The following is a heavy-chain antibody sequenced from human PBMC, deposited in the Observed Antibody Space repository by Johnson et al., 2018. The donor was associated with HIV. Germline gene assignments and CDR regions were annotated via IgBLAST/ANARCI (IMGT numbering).Heavy chain of an antibody. CDR2: ISGGGSAI. V-gene: IGHV3-11*04. CDR1: GFTFSDYY. CDR3: ARERVGATAFVR. D-gene: IGHD1-26*01. Sequence: QVQLVESGGGLVKPGGSLRLSCAVSGFTFSDYYMSWIRQAPGKGLEWISYISGGGSAIYYADSVKGRFTIARDKAKISLYLQMTSLSAEDTAVYYCARERVGATAFVRWGQGTMVTVSS. J-gene: IGHJ3*02.